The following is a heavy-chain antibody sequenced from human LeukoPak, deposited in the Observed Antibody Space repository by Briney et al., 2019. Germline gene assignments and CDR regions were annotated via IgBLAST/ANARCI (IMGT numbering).Heavy chain of an antibody. D-gene: IGHD3-22*01. J-gene: IGHJ5*02. CDR1: GYTFTGYY. CDR2: INPNSGGT. Sequence: ASVKVSCKASGYTFTGYYMHWLRPAPGQGLEWMGWINPNSGGTNDAQKFQGRVTMTRDTSTSTAYMELSRLRSDDTAVYYCAIFPRRNDRRSEWFDRWGQGTLVTVSS. CDR3: AIFPRRNDRRSEWFDR. V-gene: IGHV1-2*02.